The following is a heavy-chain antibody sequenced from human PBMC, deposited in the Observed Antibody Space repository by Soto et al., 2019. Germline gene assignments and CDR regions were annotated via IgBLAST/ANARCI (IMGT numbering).Heavy chain of an antibody. CDR2: INSDGSNI. CDR1: GFTFTNYW. D-gene: IGHD4-17*01. CDR3: ASSATGLYGDYN. Sequence: EVQLVESGGGLVQPGGSLKLSCAASGFTFTNYWIHWVRQAPGKGLVWVSRINSDGSNIYYADFVKGRFTISRDNAKTTVYLQMNSLRAEDTAVYFCASSATGLYGDYNWGQGALVTVSS. V-gene: IGHV3-74*01. J-gene: IGHJ4*02.